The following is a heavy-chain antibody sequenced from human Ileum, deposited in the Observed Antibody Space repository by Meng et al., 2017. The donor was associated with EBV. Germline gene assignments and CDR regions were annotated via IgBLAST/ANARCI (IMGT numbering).Heavy chain of an antibody. D-gene: IGHD1-26*01. CDR3: ASRELAPFDY. J-gene: IGHJ4*02. CDR1: GGSFSSRKYY. V-gene: IGHV4-39*07. Sequence: QLKLQESGPGRVKPSETLSLSCSVSGGSFSSRKYYWGWIRQPPGKALEWIASIYYSGTTYYNPSLQSRVSISVDKSKNQVSLNMTSMTAADTAVYYCASRELAPFDYWGQGTLVTVSS. CDR2: IYYSGTT.